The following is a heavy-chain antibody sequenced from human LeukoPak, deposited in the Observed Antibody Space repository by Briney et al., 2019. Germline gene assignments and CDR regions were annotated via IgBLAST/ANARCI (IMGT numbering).Heavy chain of an antibody. CDR3: VRGDFWSGYSNWFDP. D-gene: IGHD3-3*01. V-gene: IGHV4-59*01. CDR1: GGSISSYY. Sequence: PSETLSLTCTVSGGSISSYYWSWIRQPPGKGLEWIGYIYYSGSTNYNPSLKSRVTISVDTSKNQFSLKLSSVTAADTAVYYCVRGDFWSGYSNWFDPWGQGTLVTVSS. CDR2: IYYSGST. J-gene: IGHJ5*02.